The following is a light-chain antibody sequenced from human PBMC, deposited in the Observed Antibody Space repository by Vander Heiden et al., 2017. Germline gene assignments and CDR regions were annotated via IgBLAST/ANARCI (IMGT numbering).Light chain of an antibody. CDR1: ENIGRS. CDR3: HQSSSVPYS. J-gene: IGKJ2*01. CDR2: YAS. Sequence: EIVLTQSPAFQSVVPQEKVTITCRASENIGRSLHWYQQKPGQSPKLLIKYASQSFSGVPSRFSGGGSGTDFTLTINSLEAEDAATYYCHQSSSVPYSFGQGTKLDIK. V-gene: IGKV6-21*01.